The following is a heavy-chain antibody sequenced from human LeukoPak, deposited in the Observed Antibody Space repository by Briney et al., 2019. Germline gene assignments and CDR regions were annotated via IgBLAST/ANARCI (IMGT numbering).Heavy chain of an antibody. Sequence: GASVKVSCKASGYTFTSYGISWVRQAPGQGGEGMGWISAYNGNTNYAQKLQGRVTMTTDTSTSTAYMELRSLRSDDTAVYYCARDGLGHYYDSSGYYSYWGQGTLVIVSS. CDR1: GYTFTSYG. CDR3: ARDGLGHYYDSSGYYSY. V-gene: IGHV1-18*01. J-gene: IGHJ4*02. CDR2: ISAYNGNT. D-gene: IGHD3-22*01.